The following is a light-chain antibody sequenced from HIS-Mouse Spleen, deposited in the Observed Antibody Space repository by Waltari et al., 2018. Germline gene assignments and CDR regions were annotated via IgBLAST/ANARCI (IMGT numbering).Light chain of an antibody. CDR2: RNN. V-gene: IGLV1-47*01. J-gene: IGLJ2*01. CDR3: AAWDDILSGVV. Sequence: QSVLTQPPSASGTPGQRVTISCSGSSSNIGSNYVYWYQQLPGTAPKLLIDRNNAGPSGVPDRFSGSKSGTSASLAISGLRSEDEADYYCAAWDDILSGVVFGGGTKLTVL. CDR1: SSNIGSNY.